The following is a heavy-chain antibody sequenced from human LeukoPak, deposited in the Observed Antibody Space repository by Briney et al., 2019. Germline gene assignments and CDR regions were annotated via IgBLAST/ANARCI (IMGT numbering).Heavy chain of an antibody. CDR3: ARGDYGVVTTIDY. CDR2: ISYDGSNK. V-gene: IGHV3-30-3*01. Sequence: GGSLRLSCAASGFTFSSYAMHWVRQAPGKGLEWVAVISYDGSNKYYADSVKGRFTISRDNAKNSLYLQMNSLRAEDTAVYYCARGDYGVVTTIDYWGQGTLVTVSS. J-gene: IGHJ4*02. CDR1: GFTFSSYA. D-gene: IGHD3-3*01.